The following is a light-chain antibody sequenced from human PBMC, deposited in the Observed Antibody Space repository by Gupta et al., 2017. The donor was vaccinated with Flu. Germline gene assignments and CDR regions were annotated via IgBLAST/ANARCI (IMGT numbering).Light chain of an antibody. CDR2: TDY. J-gene: IGLJ3*02. V-gene: IGLV1-47*01. CDR3: AAWDNSQSSSL. CDR1: TSNIGINY. Sequence: TISWSGSTSNIGINYVYWYQHVPGKAPKLLICTDYQRPSGVPERFSGSQSGTSASLAISGLRSEDEGDYYCAAWDNSQSSSLFGGGTNLTVL.